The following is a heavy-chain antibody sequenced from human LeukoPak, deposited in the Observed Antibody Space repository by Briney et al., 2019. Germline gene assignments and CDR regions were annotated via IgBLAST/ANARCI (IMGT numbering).Heavy chain of an antibody. CDR3: ARIAARTPYYYYYGMDV. V-gene: IGHV4-34*01. CDR2: INHSGST. Sequence: KPSETLSLTCAVYGGSFSGYYWSWIRQPPGKGLEWIGEINHSGSTNYNPSLKSRVTISVDTSKNQFSLKLSSVTAADTAVYYCARIAARTPYYYYYGMDVWGQGTTVTVSS. D-gene: IGHD6-6*01. CDR1: GGSFSGYY. J-gene: IGHJ6*02.